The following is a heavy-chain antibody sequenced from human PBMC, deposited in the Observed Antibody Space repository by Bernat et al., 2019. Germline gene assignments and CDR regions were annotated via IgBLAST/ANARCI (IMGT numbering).Heavy chain of an antibody. CDR2: ISWDGGST. J-gene: IGHJ4*02. Sequence: EVQLVESGGVVVQPGGSLRLSCAASGFTFDDYTMHWVRQAPGKGLEWVSLISWDGGSTYYADSVKGRFTISRDNSKNSLYLQMNSLRTEDTALNYCAKEGRAGSHFDYWGQGTLVTVSS. CDR3: AKEGRAGSHFDY. CDR1: GFTFDDYT. D-gene: IGHD3-10*01. V-gene: IGHV3-43*01.